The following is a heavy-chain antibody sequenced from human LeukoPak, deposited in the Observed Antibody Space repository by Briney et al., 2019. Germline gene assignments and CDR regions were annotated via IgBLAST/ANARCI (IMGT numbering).Heavy chain of an antibody. CDR2: INHSGST. CDR1: GGSFSGYY. V-gene: IGHV4-34*01. CDR3: ARGRGYSGSSVGLLRARGGIWFDP. Sequence: SETLSLTCAVYGGSFSGYYWSWIRQPPGKGLEWIGEINHSGSTNYNPSLKSRVTISVDTSKNQFSLKLSSVTAADTAVYYCARGRGYSGSSVGLLRARGGIWFDPWGQGTLVTVSS. D-gene: IGHD5-12*01. J-gene: IGHJ5*02.